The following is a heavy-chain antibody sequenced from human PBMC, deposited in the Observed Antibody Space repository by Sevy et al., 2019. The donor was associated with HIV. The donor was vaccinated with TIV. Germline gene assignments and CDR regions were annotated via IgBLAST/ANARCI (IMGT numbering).Heavy chain of an antibody. V-gene: IGHV1-46*01. Sequence: ASVKVSCKASGCTISTYHMHWVRQAPGQGLEWMGIINPSGGSTDYAQKFQGRVSMTRDTSTSTVYIELSSLRSEDTAVYYCARQEWLKFFDYWGHGTLVTVSS. CDR1: GCTISTYH. CDR3: ARQEWLKFFDY. J-gene: IGHJ4*01. D-gene: IGHD3-3*01. CDR2: INPSGGST.